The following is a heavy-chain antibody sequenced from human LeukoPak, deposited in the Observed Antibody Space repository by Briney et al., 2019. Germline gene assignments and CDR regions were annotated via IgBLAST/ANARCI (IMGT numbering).Heavy chain of an antibody. Sequence: GGSLRLSCAVSGLPFSHYDMNWVRQAPGKGLEWVSAISGSGGSTYYADSVKGRFTISRDNSKNTLYLQMNSLRAEDTAVYYCAKVRALRYFGVFDYWGQGTLVTVSS. CDR2: ISGSGGST. V-gene: IGHV3-23*01. CDR3: AKVRALRYFGVFDY. CDR1: GLPFSHYD. J-gene: IGHJ4*02. D-gene: IGHD3-9*01.